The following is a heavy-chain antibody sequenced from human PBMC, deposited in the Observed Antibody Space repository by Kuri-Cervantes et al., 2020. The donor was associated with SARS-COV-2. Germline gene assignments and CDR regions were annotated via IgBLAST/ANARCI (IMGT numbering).Heavy chain of an antibody. D-gene: IGHD3-3*01. CDR3: ARTDFGVVTYYYYYYMDV. Sequence: GGSLRLSCAASGFTFSSYAMHWVRQAPGKGLEWVAVISYDGSNKYYADSVKGRFTISRDNAKNSLYLQMNSLRAEDTAVYYCARTDFGVVTYYYYYYMDVWGKGTTVTVSS. V-gene: IGHV3-30-3*01. CDR2: ISYDGSNK. J-gene: IGHJ6*03. CDR1: GFTFSSYA.